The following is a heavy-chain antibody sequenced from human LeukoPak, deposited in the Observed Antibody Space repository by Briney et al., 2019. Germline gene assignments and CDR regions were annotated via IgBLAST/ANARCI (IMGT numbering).Heavy chain of an antibody. D-gene: IGHD1-26*01. CDR1: GGSVNSGSYY. CDR3: ARAAYSGSYHSDY. J-gene: IGHJ4*02. Sequence: WETLSLTCTVSGGSVNSGSYYWIWLRQPPGKGLEWSGCIYYSGSTNYNPSLKRRVTISVDTSKNQFSLKLSSVTAADTAVYYCARAAYSGSYHSDYWGQGTLVTVSS. CDR2: IYYSGST. V-gene: IGHV4-61*01.